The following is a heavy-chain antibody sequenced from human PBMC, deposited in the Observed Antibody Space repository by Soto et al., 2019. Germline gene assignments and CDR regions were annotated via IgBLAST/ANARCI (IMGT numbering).Heavy chain of an antibody. CDR2: IYYSGST. CDR1: GGSISSSSYY. D-gene: IGHD4-17*01. Sequence: PSETLSLTCTVSGGSISSSSYYWGWIRQPPGKGLEWIGSIYYSGSTYYNPSLKSRVTISVDTSKNQFSLKLSSVTAADTAVYYCARVAKTFVTGDYALYYYGMDVWGQGTTVTVSS. CDR3: ARVAKTFVTGDYALYYYGMDV. J-gene: IGHJ6*02. V-gene: IGHV4-39*01.